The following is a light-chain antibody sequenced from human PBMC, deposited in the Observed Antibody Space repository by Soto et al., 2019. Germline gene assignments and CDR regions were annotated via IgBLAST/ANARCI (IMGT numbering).Light chain of an antibody. Sequence: EIVLTQSPGTLSLSPGERATLSCRASQSVSGNYLAWYRQKAGQSPRLLIYGSSDRATGIPDRFSGSGSGTDFTLTISRGEPEDFAVYYCQQDGSSPPYTFGQGTKLEIK. CDR3: QQDGSSPPYT. CDR1: QSVSGNY. CDR2: GSS. V-gene: IGKV3-20*01. J-gene: IGKJ2*01.